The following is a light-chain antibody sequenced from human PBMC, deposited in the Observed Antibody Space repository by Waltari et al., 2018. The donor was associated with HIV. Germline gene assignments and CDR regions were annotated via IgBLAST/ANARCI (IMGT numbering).Light chain of an antibody. V-gene: IGLV1-40*01. J-gene: IGLJ1*01. CDR1: SSNIGAGYD. CDR3: QSYDSGLSAYV. Sequence: QSVLTQPPSVSGAPGQRVTISCTGSSSNIGAGYDVHWFQQLPGTAPKLLIYGNTNLPSGFPGRFSGSKSGTSASLAITGLQAEDECDYYCQSYDSGLSAYVFGTGTKVTVL. CDR2: GNT.